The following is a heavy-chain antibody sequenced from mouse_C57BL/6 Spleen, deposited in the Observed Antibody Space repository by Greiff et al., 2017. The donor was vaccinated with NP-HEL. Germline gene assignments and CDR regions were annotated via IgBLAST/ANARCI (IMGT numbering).Heavy chain of an antibody. J-gene: IGHJ1*03. CDR2: ISSGSSTI. CDR1: GFTFSDYG. CDR3: AREPGYGWYFDV. V-gene: IGHV5-17*01. Sequence: EVKLMESGGGLVKPGGSLKLSCAASGFTFSDYGMHWVRQAPEKGLEWVAYISSGSSTIYYADTVKGRFTISRDNAKNTLFLQMTSLRSEDTAMYYCAREPGYGWYFDVWGTGTTVTVSS. D-gene: IGHD1-2*01.